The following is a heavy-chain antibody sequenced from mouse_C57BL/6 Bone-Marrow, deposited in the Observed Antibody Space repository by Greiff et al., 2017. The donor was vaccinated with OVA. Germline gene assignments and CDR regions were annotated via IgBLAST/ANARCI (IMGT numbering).Heavy chain of an antibody. Sequence: VQLQQPGAELVMPGASVKLSCKASGYTFTSYWMHWVKQRPGQGLEWIGEIDPSDSYTNYNQKFKGKSTLTVDKSSSTAYMQLSSLTSEDSAVYYCARVNKTGRSVPWFAYWGQGTLVTVSA. CDR3: ARVNKTGRSVPWFAY. J-gene: IGHJ3*01. CDR2: IDPSDSYT. V-gene: IGHV1-69*01. D-gene: IGHD4-1*01. CDR1: GYTFTSYW.